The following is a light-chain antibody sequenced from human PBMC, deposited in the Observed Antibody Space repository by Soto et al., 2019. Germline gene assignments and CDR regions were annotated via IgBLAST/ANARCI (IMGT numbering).Light chain of an antibody. Sequence: DIQMTQSPSSLSASVVDRVTITCRASQTINSYLNWYQQKPGKAPKLLIYAASTLQSGVPSRFSGSRSGTDFTLTISSLQPEDFASYYCQQSYSTPPTFGQGTKVDIK. CDR3: QQSYSTPPT. CDR2: AAS. V-gene: IGKV1-39*01. J-gene: IGKJ1*01. CDR1: QTINSY.